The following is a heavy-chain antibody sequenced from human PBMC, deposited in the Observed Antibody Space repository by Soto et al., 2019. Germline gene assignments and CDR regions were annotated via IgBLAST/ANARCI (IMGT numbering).Heavy chain of an antibody. D-gene: IGHD3-10*01. CDR2: IDSRGGGT. J-gene: IGHJ4*02. CDR3: AKRGGDGYFEY. CDR1: GLTFSNYA. V-gene: IGHV3-23*01. Sequence: EVQLLESGGGLAQPGGSLRVSCAVSGLTFSNYAMNWVRQAPGKGLEWVSIIDSRGGGTYYADSVKGRFTISRDNSKNTLYLQMNSLRAEDTAVYYCAKRGGDGYFEYWGQGTLVTVSS.